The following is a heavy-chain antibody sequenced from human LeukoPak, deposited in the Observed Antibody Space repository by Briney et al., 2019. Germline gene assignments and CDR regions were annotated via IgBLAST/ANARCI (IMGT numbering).Heavy chain of an antibody. V-gene: IGHV2-5*02. J-gene: IGHJ4*02. CDR3: AHRLAGNNNGWLGGYFNY. Sequence: KMSGPTLVEPTETLTLTCTFSGSSLASSGVGVGWIRQSPGKALEWLALIYWDNDERYSLSLSSRLTITKDSSKKQVVLTMTYMEPVDTATYYCAHRLAGNNNGWLGGYFNYWGQGILVAVS. D-gene: IGHD3-16*01. CDR1: GSSLASSGVG. CDR2: IYWDNDE.